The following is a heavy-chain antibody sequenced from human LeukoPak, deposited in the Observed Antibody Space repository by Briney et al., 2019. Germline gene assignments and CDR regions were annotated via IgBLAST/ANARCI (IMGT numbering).Heavy chain of an antibody. J-gene: IGHJ4*02. CDR3: ARFFYDILIGYYQYFDY. V-gene: IGHV3-66*01. Sequence: GGSLILSCVASGLSVSSNYMSWVRQAPGKGLEWVSVIYRDGSSYYAESVKGRFTISRDNSKNTLYIQMNSLRAEDTAVYYCARFFYDILIGYYQYFDYWGQGTLVTVSS. D-gene: IGHD3-9*01. CDR2: IYRDGSS. CDR1: GLSVSSNY.